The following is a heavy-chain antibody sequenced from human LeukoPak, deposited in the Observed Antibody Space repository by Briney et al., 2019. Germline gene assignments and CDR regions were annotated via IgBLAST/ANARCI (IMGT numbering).Heavy chain of an antibody. V-gene: IGHV5-51*01. J-gene: IGHJ4*02. CDR3: ARPTSYYYDSSGSPTGFDYFDY. Sequence: LKISCQGSGYGFTSYWIGWVRQMPGKGLGWMGIIYPGDSDTRYSTSFKGQVTISADKSMSTAYLKWRSLKASDTAMYYCARPTSYYYDSSGSPTGFDYFDYWGQGTLVTVSS. D-gene: IGHD3-22*01. CDR2: IYPGDSDT. CDR1: GYGFTSYW.